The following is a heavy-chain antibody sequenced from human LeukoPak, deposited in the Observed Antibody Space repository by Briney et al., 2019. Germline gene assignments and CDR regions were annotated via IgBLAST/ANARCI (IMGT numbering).Heavy chain of an antibody. CDR2: TSGSGGST. CDR1: GFTFRNYA. Sequence: GGSLRLSCAASGFTFRNYAMSWVRQAPGKGLEWVSTTSGSGGSTYYADSVKGRFTISRDNSKNTLYLQMNSLRAEDTAVYYCAKGTAYSGSYPGSWFDPWGQGTLVIVSS. CDR3: AKGTAYSGSYPGSWFDP. J-gene: IGHJ5*02. V-gene: IGHV3-23*01. D-gene: IGHD1-26*01.